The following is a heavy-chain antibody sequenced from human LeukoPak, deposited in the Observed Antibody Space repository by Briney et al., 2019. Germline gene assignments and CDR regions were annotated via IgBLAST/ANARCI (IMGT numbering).Heavy chain of an antibody. V-gene: IGHV4-59*01. CDR2: IYYSGST. J-gene: IGHJ4*02. CDR1: GGSISSYY. D-gene: IGHD3-10*01. Sequence: SETLSLTCTVSGGSISSYYWSWIRQPPGKGLEWIGYIYYSGSTNYNPSLKSRVTISVDTSKNQFSLKLSSVTAADTAVYYCARDYYGWGYFDYWGQGTLVTVSS. CDR3: ARDYYGWGYFDY.